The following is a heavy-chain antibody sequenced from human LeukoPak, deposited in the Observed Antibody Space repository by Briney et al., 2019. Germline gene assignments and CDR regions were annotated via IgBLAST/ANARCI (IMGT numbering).Heavy chain of an antibody. V-gene: IGHV1-46*01. J-gene: IGHJ4*02. CDR2: INPYGGST. D-gene: IGHD3-10*01. Sequence: ASVKVSCKASGYIFTSYYMHWVRQAPGQGLEWMGIINPYGGSTSYAQKLQGRVTVTGDTSTSTVYMDLSGLRSEDAAVYYCARTMVRGVNHYFDYWGQGTLVTVSS. CDR3: ARTMVRGVNHYFDY. CDR1: GYIFTSYY.